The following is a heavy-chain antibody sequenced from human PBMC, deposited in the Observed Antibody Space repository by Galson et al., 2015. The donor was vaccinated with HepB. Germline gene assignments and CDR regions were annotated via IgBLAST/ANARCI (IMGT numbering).Heavy chain of an antibody. J-gene: IGHJ4*02. CDR1: GFTFSDYY. D-gene: IGHD6-6*01. CDR3: ARGGIAARPIDH. V-gene: IGHV3-11*05. CDR2: IHTGSRYT. Sequence: SLRLSCAASGFTFSDYYMTWLRQAPGKGLEWVSNIHTGSRYTNYADSVKGRFTISRDNAKNSLYLQMNSLRAEDTAVYYCARGGIAARPIDHWGQGTLVTVSS.